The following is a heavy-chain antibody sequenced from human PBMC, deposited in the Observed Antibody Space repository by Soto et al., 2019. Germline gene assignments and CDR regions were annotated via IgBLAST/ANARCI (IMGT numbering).Heavy chain of an antibody. J-gene: IGHJ4*02. D-gene: IGHD2-2*01. Sequence: ASVKVSCKASGYTFTSHDINWMRQATGQGLEWMGWMNPNSGHTNYAQKFQGRVTMTRDTSISTAYMELTNLRSEDTAIYYCASDMSTTGGRETRVTVS. CDR1: GYTFTSHD. CDR2: MNPNSGHT. V-gene: IGHV1-8*01. CDR3: ASDMSTT.